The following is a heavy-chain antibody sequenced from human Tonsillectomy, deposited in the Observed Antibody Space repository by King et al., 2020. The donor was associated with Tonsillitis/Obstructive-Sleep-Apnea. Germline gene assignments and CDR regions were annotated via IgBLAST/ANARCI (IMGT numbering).Heavy chain of an antibody. CDR1: GGTFSSYA. J-gene: IGHJ4*02. D-gene: IGHD3-3*01. Sequence: QLVQSGAEVKKPGSSVKVSCKASGGTFSSYAISWVRQAPGQGLEWMGGIIPIFGTANYAQKFQGRVTITADESTSTAYMELSSLRSEDTAVDYCARDYDFWSGYSHRLTYWGQGPLVTVSS. CDR3: ARDYDFWSGYSHRLTY. V-gene: IGHV1-69*01. CDR2: IIPIFGTA.